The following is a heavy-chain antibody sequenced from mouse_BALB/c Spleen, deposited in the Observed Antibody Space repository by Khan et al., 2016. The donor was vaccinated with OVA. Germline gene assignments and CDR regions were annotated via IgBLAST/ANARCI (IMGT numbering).Heavy chain of an antibody. CDR1: GYSFTSYY. V-gene: IGHV1S135*01. Sequence: EVQLQQSGPELMKPGTSVMISCKASGYSFTSYYMHWVKQSHGKSLEWIGYIDPFNGGTSYNQKVKGKATLTVDKSSSTAYIHLSSLTSEDSAVYDCGRSVYFGNDVFDYWGQGTTLRVSS. J-gene: IGHJ2*01. CDR3: GRSVYFGNDVFDY. CDR2: IDPFNGGT. D-gene: IGHD2-2*01.